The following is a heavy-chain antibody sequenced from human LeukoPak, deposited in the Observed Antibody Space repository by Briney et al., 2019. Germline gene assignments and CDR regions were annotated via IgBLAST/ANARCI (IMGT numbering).Heavy chain of an antibody. CDR1: GYHFTSYW. Sequence: GESLKISCKASGYHFTSYWIGWVRQVPGKGLEWMGIIYPGDSDTRYSPSFQGQVTISVDKSITTAYLQWSSLKASDTGMYYCARLLKLRFLEWFRARHYYYYMDVWGKGTTVTVSS. V-gene: IGHV5-51*01. CDR2: IYPGDSDT. D-gene: IGHD3-3*01. J-gene: IGHJ6*03. CDR3: ARLLKLRFLEWFRARHYYYYMDV.